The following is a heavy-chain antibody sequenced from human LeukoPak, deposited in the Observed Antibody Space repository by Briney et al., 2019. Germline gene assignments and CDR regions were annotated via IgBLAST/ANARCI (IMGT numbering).Heavy chain of an antibody. CDR2: IYHSGST. D-gene: IGHD3-10*01. Sequence: SQTLSLTYTVSGGSISSGGYYWSWIRQPPGKGLEWIGYIYHSGSTYYNPSLKSRVTISVDRSKNQFSLKLSSVTAADTAVYYCARDPGLWFGELPYWVYWGQGTLVTVSS. CDR1: GGSISSGGYY. CDR3: ARDPGLWFGELPYWVY. J-gene: IGHJ4*02. V-gene: IGHV4-30-2*01.